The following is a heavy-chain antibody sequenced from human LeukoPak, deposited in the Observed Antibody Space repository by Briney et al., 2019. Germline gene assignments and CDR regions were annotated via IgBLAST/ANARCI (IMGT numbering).Heavy chain of an antibody. CDR1: GGSISSYY. V-gene: IGHV4-59*01. Sequence: SETLSLTCSVSGGSISSYYWSWIRQPPGKGQEWIGYIYYSGSTNYNPSLKSRVTISVDTSKNQFSLKLSSVTAADTAVYYCARDLADSSGWDNLVYWGQGTLVTVSS. J-gene: IGHJ4*02. CDR3: ARDLADSSGWDNLVY. D-gene: IGHD6-19*01. CDR2: IYYSGST.